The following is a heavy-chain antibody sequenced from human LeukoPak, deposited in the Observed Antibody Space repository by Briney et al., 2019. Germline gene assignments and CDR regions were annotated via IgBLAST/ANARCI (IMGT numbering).Heavy chain of an antibody. CDR3: ATYSPHRVWFGELSLGYYYGMDV. Sequence: GESLKISCKGSGYSFTSYWIGWVRQMPGKGLEWMGIIYPGDSDTRYSPSFQGQVTISADKSISTAYLPWSSLKASDTSMYYCATYSPHRVWFGELSLGYYYGMDVWGQGTTVTVSS. CDR1: GYSFTSYW. V-gene: IGHV5-51*01. CDR2: IYPGDSDT. J-gene: IGHJ6*02. D-gene: IGHD3-10*01.